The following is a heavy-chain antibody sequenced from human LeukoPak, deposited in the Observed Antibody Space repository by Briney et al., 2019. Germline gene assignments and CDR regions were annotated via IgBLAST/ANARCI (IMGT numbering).Heavy chain of an antibody. CDR3: ASNPSGDSKWRYDYMDV. V-gene: IGHV3-48*01. CDR2: ISSSSSTI. D-gene: IGHD4-11*01. Sequence: GGSLRLSCAASGFTFSSYSMNWVRQAPGKGLEWVSYISSSSSTIYYADSVKGRFTISRDNAKNSLYLQMNSLRAEDTAVYYCASNPSGDSKWRYDYMDVWGKGTTVTVSS. J-gene: IGHJ6*03. CDR1: GFTFSSYS.